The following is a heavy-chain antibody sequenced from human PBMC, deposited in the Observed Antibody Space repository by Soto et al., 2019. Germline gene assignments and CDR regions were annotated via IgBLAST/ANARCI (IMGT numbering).Heavy chain of an antibody. Sequence: PSEMLSLTCAVSGGYISSGGYSWSWIRQPPGKGLEWIGYIYHSGSTYYNPSLKSRVTISVDRSKNQFSLKLSSVTAADTAVYYCAAGGGLPRYYWVQGTLVTVSS. D-gene: IGHD5-12*01. J-gene: IGHJ4*02. V-gene: IGHV4-30-2*01. CDR2: IYHSGST. CDR1: GGYISSGGYS. CDR3: AAGGGLPRYY.